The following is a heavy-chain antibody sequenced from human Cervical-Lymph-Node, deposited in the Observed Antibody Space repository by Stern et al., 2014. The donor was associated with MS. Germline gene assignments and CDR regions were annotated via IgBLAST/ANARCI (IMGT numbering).Heavy chain of an antibody. CDR2: ITHDGNEK. D-gene: IGHD3-16*01. V-gene: IGHV3-30*01. Sequence: VESGGGAVQPGKSLRLSCAASGFTFRNYAMHWVRQAPGKGLEWVAVITHDGNEKYYADALRGRFTISRDNSRNTLYLQMNSLGADDTAVYYWAREGEKASTTAFDSWGQGTLVTVS. J-gene: IGHJ4*02. CDR1: GFTFRNYA. CDR3: AREGEKASTTAFDS.